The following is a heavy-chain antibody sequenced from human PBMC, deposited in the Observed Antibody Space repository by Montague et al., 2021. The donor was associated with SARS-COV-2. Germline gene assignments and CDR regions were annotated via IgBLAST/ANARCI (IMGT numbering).Heavy chain of an antibody. D-gene: IGHD1-7*01. CDR3: ARLLLELPGDY. V-gene: IGHV4-39*01. Sequence: SETLSLTCNVSGGSISSSHYYWAWIRQPPGKGLEWIGSIYYSGSTYDNPSLKSRVSISVDTSKNQFSLKLNSVTAADTAVYYCARLLLELPGDYWGQGTLVTVSS. CDR2: IYYSGST. J-gene: IGHJ4*02. CDR1: GGSISSSHYY.